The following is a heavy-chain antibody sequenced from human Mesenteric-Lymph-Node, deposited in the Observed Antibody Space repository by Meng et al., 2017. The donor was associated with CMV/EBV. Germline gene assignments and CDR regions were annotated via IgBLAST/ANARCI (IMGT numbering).Heavy chain of an antibody. D-gene: IGHD3-9*01. CDR1: SISSSNW. V-gene: IGHV4-4*02. J-gene: IGHJ4*02. CDR3: ARGPNYDTLTGYLYYFDS. Sequence: SISSSNWWSWVRQPPGKGLEWIGQMYHSGITNYNPSLKSRVTISVDKSKNQFSLKLGSVTAADTAMYYCARGPNYDTLTGYLYYFDSWGQGTLVTVSS. CDR2: MYHSGIT.